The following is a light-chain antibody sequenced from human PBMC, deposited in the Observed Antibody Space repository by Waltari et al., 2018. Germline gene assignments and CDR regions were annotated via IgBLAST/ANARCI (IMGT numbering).Light chain of an antibody. CDR1: QSLNRA. Sequence: IVLTQSPGTLSMSPGEGVTLSCRASQSLNRALAWYQQKPGQAPRLLIHNGFNRATDIPDRFSGSGSGTEFSLTISRLEPEDFAVYYCQHYVSLPATFGQGTRVEIK. CDR3: QHYVSLPAT. CDR2: NGF. J-gene: IGKJ1*01. V-gene: IGKV3-20*01.